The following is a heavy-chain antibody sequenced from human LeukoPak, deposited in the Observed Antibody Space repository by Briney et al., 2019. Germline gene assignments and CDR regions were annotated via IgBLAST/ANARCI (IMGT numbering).Heavy chain of an antibody. CDR1: GFTFSTYA. CDR2: ITASAGTT. Sequence: GGSLRLSCAASGFTFSTYAMTWVRQAPGKGLEWVSLITASAGTTYYADSVKGRFTISRDNSKNTLFLQMNSLRAEDTALYYCAEDPASGYCTGGTCYDSPFDSWGQGTLVTVSS. V-gene: IGHV3-23*01. CDR3: AEDPASGYCTGGTCYDSPFDS. D-gene: IGHD2-15*01. J-gene: IGHJ4*02.